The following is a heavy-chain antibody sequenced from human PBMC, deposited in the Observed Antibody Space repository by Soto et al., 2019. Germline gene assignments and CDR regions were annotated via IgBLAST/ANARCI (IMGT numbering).Heavy chain of an antibody. CDR1: GGSISSYY. J-gene: IGHJ6*02. CDR3: ARQGFGPLHGLVDV. D-gene: IGHD3-10*01. CDR2: VHHSWGA. Sequence: QVQLQESGPGLVKPSETLSLSCTVSGGSISSYYWSWFRQSPGKRMEWIGYVHHSWGASYNPSLQSRVPISLDTSKIQFSLKVTSVTATDTAVYYCARQGFGPLHGLVDVWGQGTTVTVSS. V-gene: IGHV4-59*08.